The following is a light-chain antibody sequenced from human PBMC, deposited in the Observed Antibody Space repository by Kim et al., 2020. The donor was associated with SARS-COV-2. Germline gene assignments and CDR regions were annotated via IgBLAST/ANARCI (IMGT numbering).Light chain of an antibody. Sequence: SPGERPTLSCRASQSVNSYLAWYQQKPGQAPRLLIYDASNRATGIPARFSGSGSGTDFTLTISSLEPEDFAVYYCQQRSNWPPYTFGQGTKLEI. J-gene: IGKJ2*01. CDR1: QSVNSY. V-gene: IGKV3-11*01. CDR2: DAS. CDR3: QQRSNWPPYT.